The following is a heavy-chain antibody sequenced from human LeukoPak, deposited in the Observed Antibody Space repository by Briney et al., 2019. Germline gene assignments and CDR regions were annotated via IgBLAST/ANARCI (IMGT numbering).Heavy chain of an antibody. D-gene: IGHD4-17*01. CDR3: AKDQRFELTTLDY. CDR1: GFTFTSYG. J-gene: IGHJ4*02. Sequence: GGSLRLSCAASGFTFTSYGMHWVRQAPGKGLEWVAVISYDGSNKYYADSVKGRFTISRDNSKNTLYLQMNSLRAEDTAVYYCAKDQRFELTTLDYWGQGTLVTVSS. CDR2: ISYDGSNK. V-gene: IGHV3-30*18.